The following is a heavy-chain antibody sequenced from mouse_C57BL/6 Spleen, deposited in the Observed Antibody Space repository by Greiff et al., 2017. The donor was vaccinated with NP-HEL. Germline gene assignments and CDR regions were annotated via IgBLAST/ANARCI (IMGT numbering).Heavy chain of an antibody. CDR1: GYTFTSYW. J-gene: IGHJ4*01. Sequence: QVQLRQPGAELVKPGASVKLSCKASGYTFTSYWMQWVKQRPGQGLEWIGEIDPSDSYTNYNQKFKGKATLTVDTSSSTAYMQLSSLTSEDSAVYYCARWESMDYWGQGTSVTVSS. V-gene: IGHV1-50*01. CDR2: IDPSDSYT. D-gene: IGHD4-1*01. CDR3: ARWESMDY.